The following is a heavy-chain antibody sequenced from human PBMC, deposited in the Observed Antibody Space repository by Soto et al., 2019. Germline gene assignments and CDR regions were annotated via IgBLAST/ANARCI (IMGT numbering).Heavy chain of an antibody. Sequence: SETLSLTCDVSSVSITSSNWWTWVRQPPGKGLEWLGTISHSGTVNYNATLRSRVTISVDKPKNQLSLKLMSVTAADTAVYYCARDYDGFDYWGPGILVTVSS. V-gene: IGHV4-4*02. CDR2: ISHSGTV. J-gene: IGHJ4*02. CDR1: SVSITSSNW. D-gene: IGHD3-16*01. CDR3: ARDYDGFDY.